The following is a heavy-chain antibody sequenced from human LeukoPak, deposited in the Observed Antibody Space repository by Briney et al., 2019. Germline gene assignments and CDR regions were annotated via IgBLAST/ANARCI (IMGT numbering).Heavy chain of an antibody. J-gene: IGHJ5*02. D-gene: IGHD1-14*01. CDR1: GYTFTGYY. V-gene: IGHV1-2*02. CDR3: ARTKNLYPGWFDP. CDR2: ITPHNGGT. Sequence: ASVKVSCKASGYTFTGYYIHGVRQAPGQGLEWIVWITPHNGGTNYAQKFQGGATMTRDTSISTAYMELSRLRSDDTAVYYCARTKNLYPGWFDPWGQGTLVTVSS.